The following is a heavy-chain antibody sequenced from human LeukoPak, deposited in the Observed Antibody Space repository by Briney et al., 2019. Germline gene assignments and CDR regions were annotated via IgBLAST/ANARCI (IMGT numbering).Heavy chain of an antibody. CDR2: ISTYNGNT. V-gene: IGHV1-18*01. CDR3: VSSSPSVDYYYYYMDV. D-gene: IGHD6-6*01. J-gene: IGHJ6*03. CDR1: GYTFTSYG. Sequence: ASVKVSCKASGYTFTSYGISWVRQAPGQGLEWMGWISTYNGNTRHAQMVQGRVTMTTDTSTSTAYMELRSLRSDDTAVYYCVSSSPSVDYYYYYMDVWGKGTTVTVSS.